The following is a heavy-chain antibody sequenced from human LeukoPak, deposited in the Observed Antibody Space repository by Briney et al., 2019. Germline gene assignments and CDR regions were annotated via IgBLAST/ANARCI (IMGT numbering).Heavy chain of an antibody. CDR1: GFSFDDYG. CDR3: ARAGAMVRDYMDV. V-gene: IGHV3-20*04. CDR2: INWNGGST. Sequence: PGGSLRLSCAASGFSFDDYGVSWVRQTPGKGLEWVAGINWNGGSTSYVDSVKGRITISRDNAKNSLYLQMNSLRAEDTALYYCARAGAMVRDYMDVWGKGTTVTISS. J-gene: IGHJ6*03. D-gene: IGHD3-10*01.